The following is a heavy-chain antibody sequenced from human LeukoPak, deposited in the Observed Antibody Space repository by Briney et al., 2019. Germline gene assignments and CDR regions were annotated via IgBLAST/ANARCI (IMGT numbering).Heavy chain of an antibody. CDR2: ISWNSGSI. V-gene: IGHV3-9*01. J-gene: IGHJ4*02. CDR3: AKDYYYDSSGYYSCFDY. D-gene: IGHD3-22*01. CDR1: GFTFDDYA. Sequence: GGSLRLSCAASGFTFDDYAMHWVRQAPGKGLEWVSGISWNSGSIGYADSVKGRFTISRDNAKNSLYLQMNSLRAEDTASYYCAKDYYYDSSGYYSCFDYWGQGTLVTVSS.